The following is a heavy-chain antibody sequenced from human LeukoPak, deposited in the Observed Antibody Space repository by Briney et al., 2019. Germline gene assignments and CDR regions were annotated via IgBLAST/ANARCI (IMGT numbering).Heavy chain of an antibody. D-gene: IGHD3-10*01. J-gene: IGHJ3*02. CDR2: INHSGST. V-gene: IGHV4-34*01. CDR1: DGSFSGYY. CDR3: AKSNGYGLIDI. Sequence: SETLSLTCAVYDGSFSGYYWSWIRQPPGKGLEWIGEINHSGSTKSNPSLKSRVTISVDTSKNQFSLKLNSVTAADTAVYYCAKSNGYGLIDIWGQGTMVTVSS.